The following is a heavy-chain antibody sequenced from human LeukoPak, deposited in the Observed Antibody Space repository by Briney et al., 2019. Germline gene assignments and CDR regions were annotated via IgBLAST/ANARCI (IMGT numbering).Heavy chain of an antibody. J-gene: IGHJ5*02. Sequence: EASVRVSCKASGYTLTTYGISWVRQAPGQGLEWMGWISAYNGNTNYAQKIQGRVTMTTDTSTSTAYMELRSLRSDDTAVYYCARIDIVVVPAAIGNTVWFDPWGQGTLVTVSS. D-gene: IGHD2-2*02. CDR2: ISAYNGNT. CDR1: GYTLTTYG. V-gene: IGHV1-18*01. CDR3: ARIDIVVVPAAIGNTVWFDP.